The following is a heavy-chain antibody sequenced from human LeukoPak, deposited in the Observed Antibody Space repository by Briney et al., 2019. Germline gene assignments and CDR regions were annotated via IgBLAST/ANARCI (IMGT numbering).Heavy chain of an antibody. CDR3: ARDCGGDCLDAFDI. CDR1: GFTFSSYS. Sequence: PGGSLRLSCAASGFTFSSYSMNWVRQAPGKGLEWVSSISSSSSYIYYADSVKGRFTISRDNAKNSLYLQMNSLRAEDTAVYCCARDCGGDCLDAFDIWGQGTMVTVSS. CDR2: ISSSSSYI. V-gene: IGHV3-21*01. D-gene: IGHD2-21*02. J-gene: IGHJ3*02.